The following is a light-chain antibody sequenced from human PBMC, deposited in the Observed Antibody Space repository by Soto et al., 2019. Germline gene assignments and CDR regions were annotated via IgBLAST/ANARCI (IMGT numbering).Light chain of an antibody. J-gene: IGKJ1*01. CDR3: RQDNSYWT. CDR2: DAS. V-gene: IGKV1-5*01. Sequence: DIQMTQSPSTLSASVGDRVTITCRASQSISSWLAWYQQKPGKAPKLLIYDASSLESGVPSRFSGSGSGTEFTLTISSLLPDDFATYYFRQDNSYWTFGQGTKVEIK. CDR1: QSISSW.